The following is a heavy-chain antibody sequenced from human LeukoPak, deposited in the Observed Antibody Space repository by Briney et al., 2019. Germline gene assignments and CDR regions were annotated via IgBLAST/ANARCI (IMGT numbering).Heavy chain of an antibody. CDR3: VYSSSWYYFDY. Sequence: PGGSLRLSCAASGFTFSSYAMTWVRQAPGKGLEWVSLLSASGDSTYYADSVKGRFTISRDNSKNTLYLQVNNLRAEDTATYYCVYSSSWYYFDYWGRGTLVTVSS. V-gene: IGHV3-23*01. J-gene: IGHJ4*02. CDR2: LSASGDST. D-gene: IGHD6-13*01. CDR1: GFTFSSYA.